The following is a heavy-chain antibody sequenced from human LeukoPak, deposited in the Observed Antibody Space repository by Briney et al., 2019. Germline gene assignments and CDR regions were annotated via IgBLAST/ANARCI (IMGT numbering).Heavy chain of an antibody. Sequence: SETLSLTCTVSGYSISSGYYWGWIRQPPGKGLEWIGSIYHSGSTYYNPSLKSRVTISVDTSKNQFSLKLSSVTAADTAVYYCARATSYTMGSLDLWGRGTLVTVSS. CDR2: IYHSGST. J-gene: IGHJ2*01. V-gene: IGHV4-38-2*02. D-gene: IGHD3-10*01. CDR1: GYSISSGYY. CDR3: ARATSYTMGSLDL.